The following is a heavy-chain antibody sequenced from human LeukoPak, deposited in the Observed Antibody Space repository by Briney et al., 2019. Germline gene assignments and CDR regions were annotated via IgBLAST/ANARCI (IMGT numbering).Heavy chain of an antibody. CDR1: GGSISSSSYY. V-gene: IGHV4-39*01. CDR2: IYYSGST. CDR3: ARCRNWNLHFDY. D-gene: IGHD1-7*01. J-gene: IGHJ4*02. Sequence: SETLSLTCTVSGGSISSSSYYWGWIRQPPGKGLEWIGNIYYSGSTYYNPSLKSRVTISVDTSKNQFSLKLSAVTAADTAVYYCARCRNWNLHFDYWGQGTLVTVSS.